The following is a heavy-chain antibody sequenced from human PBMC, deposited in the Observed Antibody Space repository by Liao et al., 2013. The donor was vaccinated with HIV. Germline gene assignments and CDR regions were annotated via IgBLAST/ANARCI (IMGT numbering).Heavy chain of an antibody. CDR3: ARENYYGSGSYDY. D-gene: IGHD3-10*01. CDR2: IYTSGST. Sequence: QVQLQQWGAGLLKPSQTLSLTCTVSGGSISSGSYYWSWIRQPAGKGLEWIGRIYTSGSTNYNPSLKSRVTISVDTSKNQFSLKLSSVTAADTAVYYCARENYYGSGSYDYWGQGTLVTVSS. CDR1: GGSISSGSYY. J-gene: IGHJ4*02. V-gene: IGHV4-61*02.